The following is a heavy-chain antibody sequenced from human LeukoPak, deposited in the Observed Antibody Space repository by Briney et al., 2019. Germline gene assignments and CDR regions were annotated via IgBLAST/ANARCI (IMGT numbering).Heavy chain of an antibody. J-gene: IGHJ2*01. D-gene: IGHD1-1*01. V-gene: IGHV4-31*03. CDR3: ARDRGQNPGSWYFDL. CDR1: GGSISSGGYY. CDR2: IYYSGST. Sequence: SETLSLTCTVSGGSISSGGYYWSWIRQHPGKGLEWIGYIYYSGSTYSNPSLKSRVTISVDTSKNQFSLKLSSVTAADTAVYYCARDRGQNPGSWYFDLWGRGTLVTVSS.